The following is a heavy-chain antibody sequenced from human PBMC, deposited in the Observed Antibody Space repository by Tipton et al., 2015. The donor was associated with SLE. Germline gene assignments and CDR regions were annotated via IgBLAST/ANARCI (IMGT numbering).Heavy chain of an antibody. CDR3: ARGPRYYDILTAYDLDP. J-gene: IGHJ5*02. CDR1: GGSFSGYY. CDR2: INYSGST. V-gene: IGHV4-34*01. D-gene: IGHD3-9*01. Sequence: TLSLTCAVYGGSFSGYYWSWIRQPPGKGLEWIGEINYSGSTNYNPSLKSRVTISVDTSKNQFSLKLSSVTAADTAVYYCARGPRYYDILTAYDLDPWGQGTLVTVSS.